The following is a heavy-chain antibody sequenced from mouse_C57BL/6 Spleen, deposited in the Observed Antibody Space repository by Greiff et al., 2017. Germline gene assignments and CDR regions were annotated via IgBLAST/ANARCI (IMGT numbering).Heavy chain of an antibody. Sequence: QVQLQQSGPELVKPGASVKISCKASGYSFTSYYIHWVKQRPGQGLEWIGWIYPGSGNTKYNEKFKGKATLTADTSSSTAYMQLSSLTSEDSAVYYCARGGDSSGYVFAYWGQGTLVTVSA. CDR1: GYSFTSYY. V-gene: IGHV1-66*01. CDR2: IYPGSGNT. J-gene: IGHJ3*01. D-gene: IGHD3-2*02. CDR3: ARGGDSSGYVFAY.